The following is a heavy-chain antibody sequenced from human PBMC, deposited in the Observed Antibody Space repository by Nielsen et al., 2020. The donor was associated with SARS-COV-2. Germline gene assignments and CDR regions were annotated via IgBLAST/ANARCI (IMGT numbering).Heavy chain of an antibody. D-gene: IGHD6-13*01. CDR1: GFTFSSYS. CDR2: ISSSSSYI. Sequence: GESLKISCAASGFTFSSYSMNWVRQAPGKGLEWVSSISSSSSYIYYADSVKGRFTISRDNAKNSLYLQMNSLRAEDTALYYCVRLAAAGTGGFDYWGQGTLVTVSS. V-gene: IGHV3-21*04. CDR3: VRLAAAGTGGFDY. J-gene: IGHJ4*02.